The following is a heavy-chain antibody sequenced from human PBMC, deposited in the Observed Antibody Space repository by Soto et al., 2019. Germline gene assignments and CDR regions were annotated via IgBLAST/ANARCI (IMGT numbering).Heavy chain of an antibody. CDR2: ITFDGTIK. J-gene: IGHJ4*02. Sequence: QVHLVQSGGGVVQSGRSLRLSCAGSGFTFSSFGLHWVRQAPGKGLEWLAVITFDGTIKYYADSVRGRFTVSRDNSQRILWLQMSSLRPEDTAVYYCARDVEEYTWNAELDYFTHWGQGALVTVSS. CDR3: ARDVEEYTWNAELDYFTH. CDR1: GFTFSSFG. D-gene: IGHD1-20*01. V-gene: IGHV3-30-3*01.